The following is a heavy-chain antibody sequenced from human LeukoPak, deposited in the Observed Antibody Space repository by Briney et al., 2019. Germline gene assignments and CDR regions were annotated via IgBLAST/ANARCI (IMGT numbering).Heavy chain of an antibody. D-gene: IGHD6-19*01. CDR1: GFTFSSYA. CDR3: AKDSIAVAGMVDY. J-gene: IGHJ4*02. V-gene: IGHV3-30-3*01. Sequence: GGSLRLSCAASGFTFSSYAMHWVRQAPGKGLEWVAVISYDGSNKYYADSVKGRFTISRDNSKNTLYLQMNSLRAEDTAVYYCAKDSIAVAGMVDYWGQGTLVTVSS. CDR2: ISYDGSNK.